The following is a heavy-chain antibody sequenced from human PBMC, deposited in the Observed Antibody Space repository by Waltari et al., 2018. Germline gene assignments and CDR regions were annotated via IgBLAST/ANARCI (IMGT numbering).Heavy chain of an antibody. CDR1: GFTVSTNY. Sequence: EVQLVESGGGLFQPGGSLRLSCAASGFTVSTNYMSWVRQAPGKGRDWVSVIYSGGNTYSADSVNGRFTISRDKSKNTLYLQMNSLRAEDTAVYYCARGPGEFLPIDFWGQGTLVTVSS. CDR3: ARGPGEFLPIDF. J-gene: IGHJ4*02. D-gene: IGHD7-27*01. V-gene: IGHV3-53*01. CDR2: IYSGGNT.